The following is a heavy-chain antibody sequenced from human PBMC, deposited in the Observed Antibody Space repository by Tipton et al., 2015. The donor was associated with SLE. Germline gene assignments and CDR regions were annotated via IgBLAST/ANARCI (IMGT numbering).Heavy chain of an antibody. D-gene: IGHD6-13*01. CDR1: GGSIRSGGYY. CDR3: ARIYAAGDYYYGMDV. J-gene: IGHJ6*02. CDR2: IYYSGST. V-gene: IGHV4-31*03. Sequence: TLSLTCIVSGGSIRSGGYYWSWIRQHPGKGLEWIGNIYYSGSTHYNPSLKSRVTILVDTSRNQFSLRLSSVTAADTAVYYCARIYAAGDYYYGMDVWGQGTTVTVSS.